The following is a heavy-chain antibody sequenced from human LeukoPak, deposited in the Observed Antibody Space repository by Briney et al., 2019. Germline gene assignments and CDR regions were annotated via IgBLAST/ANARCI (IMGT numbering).Heavy chain of an antibody. CDR3: ASTAGMATTRGWFDP. CDR1: GGTFSSYA. Sequence: ASVKVSCKASGGTFSSYAISWVRQAPGQGLEWMGGIIPIFGTANYAQKFQGRVTITADESTSTAYMELSSLRSEDTAVYYCASTAGMATTRGWFDPWGQGTLVTVSS. V-gene: IGHV1-69*13. D-gene: IGHD5-24*01. J-gene: IGHJ5*02. CDR2: IIPIFGTA.